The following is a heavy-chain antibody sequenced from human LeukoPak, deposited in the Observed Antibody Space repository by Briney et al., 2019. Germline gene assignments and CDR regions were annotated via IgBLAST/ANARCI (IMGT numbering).Heavy chain of an antibody. J-gene: IGHJ4*02. Sequence: GGSLRLSCAASGFTFSSYSMNWVRQAPGKGLEWVPYISGSSTTIKYPNSVKGGFTISRDNAKNSLYLQMNSLRDEDTAVYYCARSDGAYSDYWGQGTLVTVSS. CDR1: GFTFSSYS. D-gene: IGHD4-17*01. CDR3: ARSDGAYSDY. CDR2: ISGSSTTI. V-gene: IGHV3-48*02.